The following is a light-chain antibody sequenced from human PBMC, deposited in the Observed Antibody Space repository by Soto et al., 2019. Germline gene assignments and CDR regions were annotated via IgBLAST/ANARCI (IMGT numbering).Light chain of an antibody. Sequence: QSVLTQPASVSGSPGQSITISCTGTSSDVGGYNYVSWYQQHHGKAPNLIIFDVSNRPSGVSNRFSGSKSGNSASLTISGLRAEDEADYYCSSYTGSNTPVVFGGGTKLTVL. V-gene: IGLV2-14*01. CDR2: DVS. J-gene: IGLJ2*01. CDR1: SSDVGGYNY. CDR3: SSYTGSNTPVV.